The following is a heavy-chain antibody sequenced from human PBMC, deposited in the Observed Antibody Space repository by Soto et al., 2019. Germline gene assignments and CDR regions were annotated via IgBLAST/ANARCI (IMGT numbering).Heavy chain of an antibody. CDR3: ARSYYCSSTSCLMINWFDP. CDR2: ISSSSSTI. CDR1: GFTFSSYS. Sequence: GESLKISCAASGFTFSSYSMNWVRQAPGKGLEWVSYISSSSSTIYYADSVKGRFTISRDNAKNSLYLQMNSLRDEDTAVYYCARSYYCSSTSCLMINWFDPWGQGTLVTVSS. D-gene: IGHD2-2*01. V-gene: IGHV3-48*02. J-gene: IGHJ5*02.